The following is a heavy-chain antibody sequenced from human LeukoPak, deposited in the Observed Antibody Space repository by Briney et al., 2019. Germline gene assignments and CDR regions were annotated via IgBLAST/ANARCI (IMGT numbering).Heavy chain of an antibody. CDR2: ISYDGSNK. CDR3: ARGTDYYGSGSYYNPPLYFQH. Sequence: PGGSLRLSCAASGFTFSSYGMHWVRQAPGKGLEWVAVISYDGSNKYYADSVKGRFTISRDNSKNTLYLQMNSLRAEDTAVYYCARGTDYYGSGSYYNPPLYFQHWGQGTLVTVSS. D-gene: IGHD3-10*01. CDR1: GFTFSSYG. J-gene: IGHJ1*01. V-gene: IGHV3-30*03.